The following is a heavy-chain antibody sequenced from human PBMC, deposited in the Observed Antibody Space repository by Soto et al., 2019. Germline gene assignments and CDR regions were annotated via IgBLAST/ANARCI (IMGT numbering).Heavy chain of an antibody. CDR1: GYTFTSYD. CDR3: ARGHSIMITFGGVIGPFDAFDI. J-gene: IGHJ3*02. Sequence: ASVKVSCKASGYTFTSYDINWVRQATGQGLEWMGWTNPNSGNTGYAQKFQGRVTMTRNTSISTAYMELSSLRSEDTAVYYCARGHSIMITFGGVIGPFDAFDIWG. CDR2: TNPNSGNT. V-gene: IGHV1-8*01. D-gene: IGHD3-16*02.